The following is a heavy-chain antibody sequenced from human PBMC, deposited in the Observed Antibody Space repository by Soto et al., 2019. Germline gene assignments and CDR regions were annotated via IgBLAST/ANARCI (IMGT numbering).Heavy chain of an antibody. Sequence: GESLKISCKASTYTFATPSIAWVGRMGGKGLEWMGIIYPGESDTRYTPTFQGQVTISADKLCSTAYVQSSSLKGADTAIYLCAILEMTGLDYWGQGTPVTVSS. D-gene: IGHD3-9*01. CDR1: TYTFATPS. V-gene: IGHV5-51*01. J-gene: IGHJ4*02. CDR2: IYPGESDT. CDR3: AILEMTGLDY.